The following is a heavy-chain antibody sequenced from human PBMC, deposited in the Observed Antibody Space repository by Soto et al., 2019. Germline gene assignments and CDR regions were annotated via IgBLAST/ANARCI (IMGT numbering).Heavy chain of an antibody. Sequence: GGSLRLSWAASGFTFSNFAMSWVRQAPGKGLEWVSVIYSGGSTYYADSVKGRFTISRDNSKNTLYLQMNSLRAEDTAVYYCARESSYGDSGGMDVWGQGTTVTVSS. D-gene: IGHD4-17*01. CDR2: IYSGGST. V-gene: IGHV3-53*01. J-gene: IGHJ6*02. CDR1: GFTFSNFA. CDR3: ARESSYGDSGGMDV.